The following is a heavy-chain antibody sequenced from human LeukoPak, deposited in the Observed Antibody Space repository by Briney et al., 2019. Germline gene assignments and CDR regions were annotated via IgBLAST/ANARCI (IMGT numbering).Heavy chain of an antibody. CDR2: IYHSGST. J-gene: IGHJ4*02. V-gene: IGHV4-39*07. CDR1: GGSISSGSYY. D-gene: IGHD3-3*01. CDR3: ARGIPYYDFWSAFDY. Sequence: SETLSLTCTVSGGSISSGSYYWSWIRQPPGKGLEWIGSIYHSGSTYYNPSLKSRVTISVDTSKNQFSLKLSSVTAADTAVYYCARGIPYYDFWSAFDYWGQGTLVTVSS.